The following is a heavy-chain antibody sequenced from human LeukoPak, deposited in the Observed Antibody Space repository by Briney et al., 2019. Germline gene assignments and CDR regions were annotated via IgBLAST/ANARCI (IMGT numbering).Heavy chain of an antibody. D-gene: IGHD3-22*01. Sequence: GGSLRLSCAASGFTFSNYHMNWVRQAPGQGLEWVSSVSSSSTYISYADSVKGRFTISRDNAKNSLYLQMSSLRTEDTAVCWCARGPHYYDGSGHSYFDFWGQGILVIVSS. CDR3: ARGPHYYDGSGHSYFDF. CDR1: GFTFSNYH. CDR2: VSSSSTYI. J-gene: IGHJ4*02. V-gene: IGHV3-21*01.